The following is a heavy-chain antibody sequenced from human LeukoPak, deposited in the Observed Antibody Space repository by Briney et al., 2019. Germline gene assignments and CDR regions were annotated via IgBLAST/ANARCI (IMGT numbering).Heavy chain of an antibody. J-gene: IGHJ4*02. Sequence: SETLSLTCTVSGGSISSSSDYWAWVRQPPGKGLEWIGSIHYSGTTYYTSSLKSRVTMSVDTSKNQFSLKLSSVTAADTAVYYCARDGIAAAGMDYWGQGTLVTVSS. D-gene: IGHD6-13*01. CDR3: ARDGIAAAGMDY. V-gene: IGHV4-39*07. CDR2: IHYSGTT. CDR1: GGSISSSSDY.